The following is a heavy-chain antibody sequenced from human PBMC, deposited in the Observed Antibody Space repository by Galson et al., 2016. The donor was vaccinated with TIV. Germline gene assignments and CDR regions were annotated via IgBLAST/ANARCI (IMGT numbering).Heavy chain of an antibody. V-gene: IGHV3-30*19. D-gene: IGHD5-18*01. J-gene: IGHJ4*02. CDR2: ILYDGSEK. CDR1: GFTFGSYS. Sequence: SLRLSCAASGFTFGSYSMHWVRQAPGKGLEWVACILYDGSEKYAADSVRGRFTISRDNSKNTLYLQMNSLRAEDTALYYCARDFDSYASLDYWGQGTLVTVSS. CDR3: ARDFDSYASLDY.